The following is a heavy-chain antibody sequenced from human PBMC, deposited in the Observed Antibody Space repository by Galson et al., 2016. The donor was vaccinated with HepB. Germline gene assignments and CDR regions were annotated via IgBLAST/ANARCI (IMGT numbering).Heavy chain of an antibody. Sequence: TLSLTCTVSGGSIDSRNYCWSWIRQHPGKGLEWLGSIYYSDYTYYNPSVKSRLTISVDTSESQFSLNLNSVTAADTAVYYCARGGDAYKLGNYWGQGSLVTVSA. CDR2: IYYSDYT. CDR1: GGSIDSRNYC. V-gene: IGHV4-31*03. J-gene: IGHJ4*02. D-gene: IGHD7-27*01. CDR3: ARGGDAYKLGNY.